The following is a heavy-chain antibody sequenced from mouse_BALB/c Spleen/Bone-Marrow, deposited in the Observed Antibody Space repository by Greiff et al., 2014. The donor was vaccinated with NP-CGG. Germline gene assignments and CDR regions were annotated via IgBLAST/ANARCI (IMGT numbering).Heavy chain of an antibody. D-gene: IGHD4-1*01. V-gene: IGHV1-4*01. Sequence: QVQLKESGAELARPGASVKMSCKASGYTFTSYTMHWVKQRPGQGLEWIGYINPSSGYTNYNQKFKDKATLTVDKSSSTAYMQLSSLTSEDSAVYYCALANWDIGGPFAYWGQGTLVTVSA. J-gene: IGHJ3*01. CDR3: ALANWDIGGPFAY. CDR1: GYTFTSYT. CDR2: INPSSGYT.